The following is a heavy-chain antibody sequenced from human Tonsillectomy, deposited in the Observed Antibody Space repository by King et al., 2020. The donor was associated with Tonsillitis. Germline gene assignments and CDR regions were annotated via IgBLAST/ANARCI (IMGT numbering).Heavy chain of an antibody. J-gene: IGHJ3*02. Sequence: VQLQESGPGLVKPSQTLSLTCTVSGGSISSGDYYWSWIRQPPGKGLEWIGYIYYSGSTYYNPSPKSRLIISVDTSQNQFSLNLSSVTAADTAVYYCASLVPPLAAFDIWGHGTMVTVSS. CDR3: ASLVPPLAAFDI. V-gene: IGHV4-30-4*01. CDR2: IYYSGST. CDR1: GGSISSGDYY.